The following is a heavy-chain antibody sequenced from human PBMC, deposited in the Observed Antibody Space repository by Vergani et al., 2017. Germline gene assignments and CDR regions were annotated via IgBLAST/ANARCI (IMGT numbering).Heavy chain of an antibody. CDR2: INPNSGNT. Sequence: QVQLVQSGAEVKRPGASVKVSCKASGYTFTGYYLHWVRLAPGQGLEWMGWINPNSGNTGYAQKFQGRVTMTRNTSISTAYMELSSLRSEDTAVYYCARGFAVIVATINEAFDIWGQGTMVTVSS. CDR3: ARGFAVIVATINEAFDI. J-gene: IGHJ3*02. V-gene: IGHV1-8*02. D-gene: IGHD5-12*01. CDR1: GYTFTGYY.